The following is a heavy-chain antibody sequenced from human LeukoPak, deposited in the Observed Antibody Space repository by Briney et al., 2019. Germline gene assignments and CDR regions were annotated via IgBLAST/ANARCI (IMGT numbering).Heavy chain of an antibody. CDR1: GFTFSSYP. D-gene: IGHD2-15*01. V-gene: IGHV3-23*01. Sequence: GGSLTLSCAASGFTFSSYPMSWVRQAPGKGLEWVSGISGSGSSTYYADSVKGRLIISRDNSENTLYLQMGSLRAEDPAIYFCAKGGAVVRGWFDPRGQGTLVTVSS. J-gene: IGHJ5*02. CDR3: AKGGAVVRGWFDP. CDR2: ISGSGSST.